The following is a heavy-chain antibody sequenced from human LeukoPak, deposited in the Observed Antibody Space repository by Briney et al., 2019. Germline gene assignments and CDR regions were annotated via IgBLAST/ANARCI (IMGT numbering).Heavy chain of an antibody. CDR3: ARDSSGSYWGNDAFDI. D-gene: IGHD1-26*01. J-gene: IGHJ3*02. CDR1: GFTFSSYS. CDR2: ISSSSSYI. V-gene: IGHV3-21*01. Sequence: GGSLRLSCAASGFTFSSYSMNWVRQAPGKGLEWVSSISSSSSYIYYADSVKGRFTISRDNAKNSLYLQMNSPRAEDTAVCYCARDSSGSYWGNDAFDIWGQGTMVTVSS.